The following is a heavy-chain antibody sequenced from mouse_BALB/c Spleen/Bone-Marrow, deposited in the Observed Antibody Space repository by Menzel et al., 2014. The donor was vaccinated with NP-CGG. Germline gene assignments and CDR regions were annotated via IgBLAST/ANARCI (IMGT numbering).Heavy chain of an antibody. D-gene: IGHD4-1*01. Sequence: QVQLQQSGAELVMPGASVKMSCKASGYTFTDYWMHWVKQRPGQGLEWIGAIDTSDSYTGYNQKFKGKATLTVDESSSTAYMQLSSLTSEDSAVYYCARGDWDDAYWGQGTLVTVSA. CDR1: GYTFTDYW. V-gene: IGHV1-69*01. CDR2: IDTSDSYT. J-gene: IGHJ3*01. CDR3: ARGDWDDAY.